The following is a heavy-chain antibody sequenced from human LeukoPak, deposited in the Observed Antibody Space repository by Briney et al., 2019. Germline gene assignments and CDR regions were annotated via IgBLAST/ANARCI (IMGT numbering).Heavy chain of an antibody. D-gene: IGHD3-3*01. Sequence: PGGSLRLSCVASGFTFDNYAMNWVRQAPGKGLEWVSAIVGTGENTYYADSVRGRFTISRDNSKSTLYLQMNSLRAEDTAVYYCARACLDFWSGYCYWGQGTPVTVSS. CDR1: GFTFDNYA. J-gene: IGHJ4*02. CDR2: IVGTGENT. V-gene: IGHV3-23*01. CDR3: ARACLDFWSGYCY.